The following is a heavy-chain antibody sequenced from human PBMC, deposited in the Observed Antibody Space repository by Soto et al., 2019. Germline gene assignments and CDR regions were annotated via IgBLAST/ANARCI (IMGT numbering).Heavy chain of an antibody. J-gene: IGHJ4*02. CDR1: GGSISSSNW. CDR2: IYPSGIT. Sequence: LSLTCAVSGGSISSSNWWTWVRLPPGKGLGWIGEIYPSGITNYSPSLKSRVDMSGDKSKHKFSLKLNSVTAAVTAMYYCARHAYKREATNPFFDYWGQGTLVTVSS. V-gene: IGHV4-4*02. CDR3: ARHAYKREATNPFFDY. D-gene: IGHD1-26*01.